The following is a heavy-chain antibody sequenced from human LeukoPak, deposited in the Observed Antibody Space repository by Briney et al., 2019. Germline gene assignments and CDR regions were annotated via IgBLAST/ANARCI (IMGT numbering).Heavy chain of an antibody. J-gene: IGHJ4*02. CDR3: AKRSSGTSGYFDS. Sequence: PGGSLRLSCAASGFTFSSYSMGWVRQAQGKGLDWVSAITYSGEYTDYADSMKGRFTISRDNSKNTLYLQMSSLRADDTAVYFCAKRSSGTSGYFDSWGQGTLVTVSS. CDR2: ITYSGEYT. CDR1: GFTFSSYS. D-gene: IGHD6-25*01. V-gene: IGHV3-23*01.